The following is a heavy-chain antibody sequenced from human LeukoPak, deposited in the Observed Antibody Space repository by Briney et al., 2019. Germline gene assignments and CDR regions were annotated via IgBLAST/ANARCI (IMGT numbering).Heavy chain of an antibody. J-gene: IGHJ5*02. CDR2: ISGSGGST. CDR3: AKDQDTYYYGSGSYYTYNWFDP. Sequence: GGSLRLSCAASGFTFSSYAMGWVRQAPGKGLEWLSAISGSGGSTYYADSVKGRFTISRDNSKNTLYLQMNSLRAEDTAVYYCAKDQDTYYYGSGSYYTYNWFDPWGQGTLVTVSS. D-gene: IGHD3-10*01. V-gene: IGHV3-23*01. CDR1: GFTFSSYA.